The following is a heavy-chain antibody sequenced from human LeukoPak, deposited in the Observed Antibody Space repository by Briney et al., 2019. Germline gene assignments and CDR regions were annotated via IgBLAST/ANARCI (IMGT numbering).Heavy chain of an antibody. CDR1: GFTFSSYA. CDR3: AKGVVVVPAANKHSGYFDY. V-gene: IGHV3-23*01. J-gene: IGHJ4*02. D-gene: IGHD2-2*01. CDR2: ISGSGGST. Sequence: GSLRLSCAASGFTFSSYAMSWVRQAPGKGLEWVSAISGSGGSTYYADSVKGRFTISRDNSKNTLYLQTNSLRAEDTAVYYCAKGVVVVPAANKHSGYFDYWGQGTLVTVSS.